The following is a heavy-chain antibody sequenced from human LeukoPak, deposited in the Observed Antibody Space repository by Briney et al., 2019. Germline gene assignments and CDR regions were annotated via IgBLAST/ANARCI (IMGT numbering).Heavy chain of an antibody. CDR1: SYPISRGYF. Sequence: SETLSLNCSVSSYPISRGYFWGLIRQPPGKGLEWIGSFHHSGSTYYNPSLKNRATILVDKSTNQFPLRVSSVTAADTAVYYCATDYDRRDAFDIWGQGTMVTVSS. J-gene: IGHJ3*02. V-gene: IGHV4-38-2*02. D-gene: IGHD4-17*01. CDR2: FHHSGST. CDR3: ATDYDRRDAFDI.